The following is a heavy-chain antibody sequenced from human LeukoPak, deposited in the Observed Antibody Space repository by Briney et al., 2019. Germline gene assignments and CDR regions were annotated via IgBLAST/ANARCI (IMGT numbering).Heavy chain of an antibody. D-gene: IGHD6-13*01. J-gene: IGHJ4*02. CDR3: ARDGPHASAAAGPGDVGY. CDR1: GFTFSSYS. CDR2: ISSSSSYI. V-gene: IGHV3-21*01. Sequence: GGSLRLSCAASGFTFSSYSMNWVRQAPGKGLEWVSSISSSSSYIYYADSVKGRFTISRDNAKNSLYLQMNSLRAEDTAVYYCARDGPHASAAAGPGDVGYWGQGTLVTVSS.